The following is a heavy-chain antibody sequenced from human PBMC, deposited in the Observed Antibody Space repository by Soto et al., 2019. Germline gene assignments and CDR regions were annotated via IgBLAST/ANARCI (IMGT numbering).Heavy chain of an antibody. D-gene: IGHD3-10*01. Sequence: SETLSLTCTVSGGSISSGGYYWSWIRQHPGKGLEWIGYIYYSGSTYYNPSLKSRVTISVDTSKNQFSLKLSSVTAADTAVYYCARDQGLHAGVDAFDIWGQGTMVTVS. CDR2: IYYSGST. J-gene: IGHJ3*02. CDR1: GGSISSGGYY. CDR3: ARDQGLHAGVDAFDI. V-gene: IGHV4-31*03.